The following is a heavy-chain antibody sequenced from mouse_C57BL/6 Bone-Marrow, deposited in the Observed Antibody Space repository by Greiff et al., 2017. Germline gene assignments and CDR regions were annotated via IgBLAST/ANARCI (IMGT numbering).Heavy chain of an antibody. V-gene: IGHV5-4*01. CDR3: ARDLDYYGHQAWFAY. Sequence: EVMLVESGGGLVKPGGSLKLSCAASGFTFSSYAMSWVRQTPEKRLEWVATISDGGSYTYYPDNVKGRFTISRDNAKNNLYLQMSHLKSEDTAMYYCARDLDYYGHQAWFAYWGQGTLVTVSA. CDR1: GFTFSSYA. D-gene: IGHD2-1*01. CDR2: ISDGGSYT. J-gene: IGHJ3*01.